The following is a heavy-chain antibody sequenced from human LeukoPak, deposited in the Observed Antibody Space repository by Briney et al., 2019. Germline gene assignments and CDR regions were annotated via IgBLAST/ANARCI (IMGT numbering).Heavy chain of an antibody. D-gene: IGHD3-3*01. V-gene: IGHV3-15*01. J-gene: IGHJ3*02. Sequence: GGSLRLSCAASGFTFSIAWMSWVRQAPGKGLEWVGRIKSRGDGETRDYAAPVKDRFIISRDDSKNTLYLQMDSLRTEDTAIYYCAAVGEGLSNAFNTWGQGTLVTVPA. CDR2: IKSRGDGETR. CDR3: AAVGEGLSNAFNT. CDR1: GFTFSIAW.